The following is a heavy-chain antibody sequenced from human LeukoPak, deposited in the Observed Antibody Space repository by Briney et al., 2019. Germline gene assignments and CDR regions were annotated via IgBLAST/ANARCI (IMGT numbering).Heavy chain of an antibody. J-gene: IGHJ4*02. CDR1: GGTFSSYA. V-gene: IGHV1-69*04. Sequence: ASVKVSCKASGGTFSSYAISWVRQAPGQGLEWMGRIIPILGIANYAQKFQGRVTITADKSTSTAYMELSSLRSEDTAVYYCAREYCSGSSCYHLDYWGQGTLVTVSS. D-gene: IGHD2-15*01. CDR2: IIPILGIA. CDR3: AREYCSGSSCYHLDY.